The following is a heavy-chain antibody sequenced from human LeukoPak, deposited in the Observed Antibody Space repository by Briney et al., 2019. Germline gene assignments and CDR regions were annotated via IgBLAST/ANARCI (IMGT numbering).Heavy chain of an antibody. Sequence: PGGSLRLSCAASGFTFSSYAMSWVRQAPGKGLEWVSAISGSGGSTYYADSVKGRFTISRDNSKNTLYQQMNSLRAEDTAVYYCAKGKDTAMVRYYFDYWGQGTLVTVSS. V-gene: IGHV3-23*01. CDR2: ISGSGGST. J-gene: IGHJ4*02. CDR3: AKGKDTAMVRYYFDY. D-gene: IGHD5-18*01. CDR1: GFTFSSYA.